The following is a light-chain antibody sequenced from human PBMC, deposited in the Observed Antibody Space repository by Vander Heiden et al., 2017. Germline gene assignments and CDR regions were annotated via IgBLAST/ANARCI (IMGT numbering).Light chain of an antibody. CDR1: QSISSN. Sequence: EIVITQSPATLSVSPGERAALSCRASQSISSNLAWYQHKPGQAPRLLIYGASTRATGIPARFSGSGSGTEFTLTISSLQSEDFAVYFCQQYTNWPPALTFGGGTKVEIK. J-gene: IGKJ4*01. CDR3: QQYTNWPPALT. V-gene: IGKV3-15*01. CDR2: GAS.